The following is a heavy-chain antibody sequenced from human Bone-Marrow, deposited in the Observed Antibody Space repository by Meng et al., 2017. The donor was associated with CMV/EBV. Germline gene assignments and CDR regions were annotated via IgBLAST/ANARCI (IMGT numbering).Heavy chain of an antibody. CDR2: IIPIFGTA. CDR3: ASVPTGGCSSTSCYVAYYGMDV. J-gene: IGHJ6*02. V-gene: IGHV1-69*05. CDR1: GGTFSSYA. D-gene: IGHD2-2*01. Sequence: SVKVSCKASGGTFSSYAISWVRQAPGQGLEWMGGIIPIFGTANYAQKFQGRVTITTDESTSTAYMELSSLRSEDTAVYYCASVPTGGCSSTSCYVAYYGMDVWGQGTTVTVSS.